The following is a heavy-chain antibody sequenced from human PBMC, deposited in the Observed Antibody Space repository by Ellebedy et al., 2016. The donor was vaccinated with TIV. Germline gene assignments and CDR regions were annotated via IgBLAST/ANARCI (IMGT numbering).Heavy chain of an antibody. D-gene: IGHD1-1*01. V-gene: IGHV4-39*01. CDR2: IYYSGST. CDR3: ARHHTVERGAIDY. Sequence: MPSETLSLTCTVSGGSISSPSYYWGWIRQPPGKGLEWIGSIYYSGSTYYYPSLKSRVTMSIDTSKNQFSRKLSSVTAADTAVYYCARHHTVERGAIDYWGQGTLVAVSS. CDR1: GGSISSPSYY. J-gene: IGHJ4*02.